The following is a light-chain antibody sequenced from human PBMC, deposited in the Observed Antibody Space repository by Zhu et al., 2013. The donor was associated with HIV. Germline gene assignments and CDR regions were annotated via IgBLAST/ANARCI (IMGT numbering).Light chain of an antibody. CDR2: SV. CDR3: QSFDSSLSGWV. J-gene: IGLJ3*02. Sequence: QPVLTQSPSVSGAPGQRVTISCTGSSTNIGAGYDVHWYQHLPGAAPKLLIYSVNRPSGVPDRFSGFKSGTSASLAITGLQAEDEADYYCQSFDSSLSGWVFGGGTKLTVL. CDR1: STNIGAGYD. V-gene: IGLV1-40*01.